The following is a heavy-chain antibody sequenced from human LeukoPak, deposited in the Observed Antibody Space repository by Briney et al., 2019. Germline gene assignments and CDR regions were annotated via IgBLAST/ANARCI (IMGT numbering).Heavy chain of an antibody. CDR3: ARDRGETRHSSTWFRNYRYYYGMDV. J-gene: IGHJ6*02. CDR1: GFTFSRFG. CDR2: ISYDGSDQ. Sequence: GGSLRLSCTASGFTFSRFGIHWVRQAPGKGLEWVAVISYDGSDQYYAESVRGRFTISRDNSKNTLSLQLNSLRPEDTAAYYCARDRGETRHSSTWFRNYRYYYGMDVWGQGTTVTVSS. D-gene: IGHD6-13*01. V-gene: IGHV3-30*04.